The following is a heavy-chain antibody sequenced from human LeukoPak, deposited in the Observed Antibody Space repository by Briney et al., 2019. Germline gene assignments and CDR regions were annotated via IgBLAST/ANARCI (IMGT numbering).Heavy chain of an antibody. D-gene: IGHD6-19*01. J-gene: IGHJ4*02. CDR2: IYSGGST. Sequence: QSGGSLRLSCAASGFTVSSNYMSWVRQAPGKGLEWVSVIYSGGSTYYADSVTGRFTISRDNSKNTLYLQMNSLRAEDTAVYYCARDYGVAEGYWGQGTLVTVSS. CDR3: ARDYGVAEGY. V-gene: IGHV3-53*01. CDR1: GFTVSSNY.